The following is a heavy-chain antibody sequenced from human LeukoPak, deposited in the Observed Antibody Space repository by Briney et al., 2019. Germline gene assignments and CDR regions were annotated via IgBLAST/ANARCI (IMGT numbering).Heavy chain of an antibody. CDR2: ISAYNGNT. D-gene: IGHD1-26*01. CDR3: AREGGASGVADYYYMDV. J-gene: IGHJ6*03. Sequence: GASVKVSFKASGYTFTSYGISWVRQAPGQGLAWMGWISAYNGNTNYAQKLQGRVTMTTDTSTSTAYMELRSLRSDDTAVYYCAREGGASGVADYYYMDVWGKGTTVTVSS. V-gene: IGHV1-18*01. CDR1: GYTFTSYG.